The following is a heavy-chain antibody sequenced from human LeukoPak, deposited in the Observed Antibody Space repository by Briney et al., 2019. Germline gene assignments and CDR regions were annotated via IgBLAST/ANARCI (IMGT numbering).Heavy chain of an antibody. CDR1: GSTFSSYA. D-gene: IGHD2-2*01. CDR2: ISSSSGYI. Sequence: GGSLRLSCAASGSTFSSYAMNWVRQAPGKGLEWVSSISSSSGYIFYADSVKGRFTISRDNSKNIVYLQMDSLRVDDTALYYCARGGYQPYYYMDVWGTGTTVTVSS. V-gene: IGHV3-21*01. J-gene: IGHJ6*03. CDR3: ARGGYQPYYYMDV.